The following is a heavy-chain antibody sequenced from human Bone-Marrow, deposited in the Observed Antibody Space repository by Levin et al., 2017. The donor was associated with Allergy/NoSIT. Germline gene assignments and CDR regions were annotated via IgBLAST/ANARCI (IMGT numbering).Heavy chain of an antibody. Sequence: SQTLSLTCAISGDSVSSHSVSWNWIRQSPSRGLEWLGRTYFRSQWYNDYAVSVRSRITINPDTSKNQFSLQLNSVTPEDTAVYYCARNPSEYFDLWGRGTLVTVSS. V-gene: IGHV6-1*01. CDR1: GDSVSSHSVS. J-gene: IGHJ2*01. CDR3: ARNPSEYFDL. D-gene: IGHD1-14*01. CDR2: TYFRSQWYN.